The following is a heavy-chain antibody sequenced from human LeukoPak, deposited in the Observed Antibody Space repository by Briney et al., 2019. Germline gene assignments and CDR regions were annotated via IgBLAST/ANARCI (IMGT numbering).Heavy chain of an antibody. CDR2: INHDGSEK. CDR1: GFSFSDYW. V-gene: IGHV3-7*01. Sequence: GGSLRLSCAASGFSFSDYWMSWVRQAPGKGLEWVANINHDGSEKHYVDSVKGRFTISRDNAKNSLSLQMTSLRDVDTALYYCGRQGSLSDYWGQGSLVSVSS. J-gene: IGHJ4*02. CDR3: GRQGSLSDY.